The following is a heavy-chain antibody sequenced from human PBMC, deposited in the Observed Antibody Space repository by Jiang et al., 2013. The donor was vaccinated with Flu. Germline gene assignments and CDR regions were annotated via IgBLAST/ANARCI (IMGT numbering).Heavy chain of an antibody. CDR3: ARGLSPSAFFDY. V-gene: IGHV4-30-2*01. D-gene: IGHD3-3*02. CDR2: IYHSGST. CDR1: GGSISSGGYS. J-gene: IGHJ4*02. Sequence: SGLVKPSQTLSLTCAVSGGSISSGGYSWSWIRQPPGKGLEWIGYIYHSGSTYYNPSLKSRVTISVDRSKNQFSLKLSSVTAADTAAYYCARGLSPSAFFDYWGQGTLVTVSS.